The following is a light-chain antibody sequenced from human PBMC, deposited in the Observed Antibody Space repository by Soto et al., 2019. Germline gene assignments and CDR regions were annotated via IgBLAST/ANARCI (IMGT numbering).Light chain of an antibody. V-gene: IGLV2-8*01. CDR2: EVT. CDR1: SSDVGGYNY. CDR3: SSYAGNNNLV. Sequence: QSALTQPPSASGSPGQSVTISCTGTSSDVGGYNYVSWYQRHPGKAPKLMIYEVTKRPSGVPDCFSGSKSGNTASLTVSGLQAEDEADYYCSSYAGNNNLVFGGGTQLTVL. J-gene: IGLJ2*01.